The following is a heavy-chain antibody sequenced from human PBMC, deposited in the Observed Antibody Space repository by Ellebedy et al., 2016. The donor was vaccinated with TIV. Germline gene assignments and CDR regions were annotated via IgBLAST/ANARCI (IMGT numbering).Heavy chain of an antibody. CDR2: ISSSSSTI. CDR3: VRVVGSGRYPIDY. D-gene: IGHD3-10*01. J-gene: IGHJ4*02. CDR1: GFTFSTYS. V-gene: IGHV3-48*04. Sequence: PGGSLRLSCAASGFTFSTYSMNWVRQAPGKGLEWVSYISSSSSTIYYADSVKGRFTISRANAKNSLFLQMNSLRAEDTAVYYCVRVVGSGRYPIDYWGQGTLVTVSS.